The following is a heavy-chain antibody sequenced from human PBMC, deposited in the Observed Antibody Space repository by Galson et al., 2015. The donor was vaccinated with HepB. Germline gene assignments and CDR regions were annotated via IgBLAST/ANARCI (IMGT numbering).Heavy chain of an antibody. D-gene: IGHD3-10*01. CDR1: GFTFSSYA. Sequence: SLRLSCAASGFTFSSYAMHWVRQAPGKGLEWVAVISYDGSNKYYADSVKGRFTISRDNSKNTLYLQMNSLRAEDTAVYYCARDHYYGSGSHWGQGTLVTVSS. CDR3: ARDHYYGSGSH. J-gene: IGHJ4*02. V-gene: IGHV3-30*04. CDR2: ISYDGSNK.